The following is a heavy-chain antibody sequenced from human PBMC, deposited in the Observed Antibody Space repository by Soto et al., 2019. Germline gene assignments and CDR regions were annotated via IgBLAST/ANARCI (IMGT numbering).Heavy chain of an antibody. D-gene: IGHD2-2*01. V-gene: IGHV3-15*01. J-gene: IGHJ3*02. CDR3: TTREDIVVVPAAEDAFDI. CDR1: GFTFSNAW. CDR2: IKSKTDGGTT. Sequence: GGSLRLSCAASGFTFSNAWMSWVRQAPGKGLEWVGRIKSKTDGGTTDYAAPVKGRFTISRDDSKNTLYLQMNSLKTEDTAVYYCTTREDIVVVPAAEDAFDIWGKGTMVTVSS.